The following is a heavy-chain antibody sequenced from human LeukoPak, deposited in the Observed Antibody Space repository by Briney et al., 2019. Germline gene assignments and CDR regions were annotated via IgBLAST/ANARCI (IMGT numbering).Heavy chain of an antibody. CDR3: AADFSGDYYCGMDV. V-gene: IGHV1-58*01. CDR2: IVVGSGNT. J-gene: IGHJ6*02. CDR1: GFTFTSSA. Sequence: SLKVSCKASGFTFTSSAVQWVRQARGQRLEWIGWIVVGSGNTNYAQKFQERVTLTRDMSTSTAYMELSSLRSEDTAVYYCAADFSGDYYCGMDVWGQGTTVTVS. D-gene: IGHD6-19*01.